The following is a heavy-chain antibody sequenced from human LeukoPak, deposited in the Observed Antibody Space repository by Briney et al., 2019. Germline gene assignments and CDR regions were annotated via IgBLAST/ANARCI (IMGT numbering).Heavy chain of an antibody. J-gene: IGHJ4*02. CDR2: ISSGGSTI. Sequence: GGSLRLSCAASGFTFSNYEMNWVRQAPGKGLEWVSYISSGGSTIYYADSVKGRFTISRDNAKNSLYLQMNSLRAEDTAVYYCARDTPNYDFWSGYYPHFDYWGQGTLVTVSS. CDR1: GFTFSNYE. D-gene: IGHD3-3*01. V-gene: IGHV3-48*03. CDR3: ARDTPNYDFWSGYYPHFDY.